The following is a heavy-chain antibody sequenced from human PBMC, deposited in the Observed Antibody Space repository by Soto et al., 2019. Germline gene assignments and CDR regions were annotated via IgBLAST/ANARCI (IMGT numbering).Heavy chain of an antibody. V-gene: IGHV3-30-3*01. CDR1: GFTFSSYA. J-gene: IGHJ5*02. Sequence: QVQLVESGGGVVQPGRSLRLSCAASGFTFSSYAMHWVRQAPGKGLEWVAVISYDGSNKYYADSVKGRFTISRDNSKNTLYLQMNSLRAEDTTVYYCARESYYYDSSGYYYVNWFDPWGQGTLVTVSS. CDR2: ISYDGSNK. D-gene: IGHD3-22*01. CDR3: ARESYYYDSSGYYYVNWFDP.